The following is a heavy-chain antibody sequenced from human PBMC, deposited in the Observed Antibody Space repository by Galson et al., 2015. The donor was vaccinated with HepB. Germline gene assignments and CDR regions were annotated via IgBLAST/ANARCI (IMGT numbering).Heavy chain of an antibody. Sequence: SLRLSCAASGFTFSIHAMHWFRQAPGKGLEWVDVIPFDGSTKHYADSVEGRFTISRDNFKTTLYLQMNSLRAEDTAVYFCSTVTTTHAFDIWGQGTMVTVSS. CDR1: GFTFSIHA. CDR2: IPFDGSTK. CDR3: STVTTTHAFDI. D-gene: IGHD4-17*01. V-gene: IGHV3-30*04. J-gene: IGHJ3*02.